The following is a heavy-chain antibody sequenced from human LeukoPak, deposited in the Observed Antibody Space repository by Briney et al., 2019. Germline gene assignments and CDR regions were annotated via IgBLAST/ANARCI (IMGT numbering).Heavy chain of an antibody. CDR2: INPSGGST. J-gene: IGHJ6*02. CDR1: GYTFTSYY. V-gene: IGHV1-46*01. Sequence: ASVKVSCKASGYTFTSYYMHWVRQAPGQGLEWMGIINPSGGSTSYAQKFQGRVTMTRDTSTSTVYMELRSLRSDDTAVYYCARKATVTTMENYYYGMDVWGQGTTVTVSS. D-gene: IGHD4-11*01. CDR3: ARKATVTTMENYYYGMDV.